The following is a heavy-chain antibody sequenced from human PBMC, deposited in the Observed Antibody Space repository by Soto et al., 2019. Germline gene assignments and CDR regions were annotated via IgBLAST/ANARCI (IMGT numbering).Heavy chain of an antibody. CDR3: ARDDTTGLFDF. Sequence: ETLSLTCSVSTGSMRTYYWTWIRQSPGKGLEWIGQISHTGRTKYNPSLESRVTISVDTSRKQFSLKLTSVTAADTALYYCARDDTTGLFDFWGQGTLVTVSS. CDR2: ISHTGRT. D-gene: IGHD1-1*01. CDR1: TGSMRTYY. V-gene: IGHV4-59*01. J-gene: IGHJ4*02.